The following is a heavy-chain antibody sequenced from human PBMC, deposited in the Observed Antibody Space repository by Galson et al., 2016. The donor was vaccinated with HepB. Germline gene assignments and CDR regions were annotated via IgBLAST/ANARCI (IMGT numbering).Heavy chain of an antibody. D-gene: IGHD3-22*01. CDR2: IYPSGST. CDR1: GGSISNDDYY. J-gene: IGHJ4*02. CDR3: ASDYDSSGYYVY. Sequence: SLTCSVSGGSISNDDYYWSWIRQPAGKGLEWIGLIYPSGSTNYNPYNPSLKGRVTISLDTSKNQFSLKLSSVTAADTAVYYCASDYDSSGYYVYWGQGTLVTVSS. V-gene: IGHV4-61*02.